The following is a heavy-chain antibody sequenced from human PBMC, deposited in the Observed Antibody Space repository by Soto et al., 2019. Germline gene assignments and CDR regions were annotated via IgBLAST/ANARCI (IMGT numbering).Heavy chain of an antibody. Sequence: QVQLVQSGAEVKKPGSSVKVSCKASGGTFSSYAISWVRQAPGQGLEWMGGIIPIFGTANYAQKFQGRVTITADESTSTAYMELSSLISEDTAVYYCASPPRGCSSTSCYIDYYYGMDVWGQGTTVTVSS. CDR2: IIPIFGTA. D-gene: IGHD2-2*02. J-gene: IGHJ6*02. CDR3: ASPPRGCSSTSCYIDYYYGMDV. V-gene: IGHV1-69*01. CDR1: GGTFSSYA.